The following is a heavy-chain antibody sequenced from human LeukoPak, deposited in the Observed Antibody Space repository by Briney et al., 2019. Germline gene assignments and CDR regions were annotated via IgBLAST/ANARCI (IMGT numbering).Heavy chain of an antibody. D-gene: IGHD1-7*01. CDR1: GFTFSSYG. CDR3: ARELLPVVNYRFDH. V-gene: IGHV3-30*03. J-gene: IGHJ5*02. Sequence: PGRSLRLSCAASGFTFSSYGMHWVRQAPGKGLEWVAVISYDGSNKYYADSVKGRFTISRDNSKNTLYLQINSLRAEDTAMYYCARELLPVVNYRFDHWGQGTLVTVSS. CDR2: ISYDGSNK.